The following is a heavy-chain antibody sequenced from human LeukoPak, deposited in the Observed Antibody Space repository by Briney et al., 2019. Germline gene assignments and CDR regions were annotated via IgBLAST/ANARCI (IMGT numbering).Heavy chain of an antibody. Sequence: KPSETLSLTCNVSGGSISNYYWNWIRQPAGKGLEWIGRMYASGSTRYNPSFEGRVIMSADTSKNQVSLKLTSVIAADTAVYFCARDQSGHGGHNIDAFDVWGQGTMVTVSS. CDR2: MYASGST. V-gene: IGHV4-4*07. D-gene: IGHD3-16*01. CDR3: ARDQSGHGGHNIDAFDV. CDR1: GGSISNYY. J-gene: IGHJ3*01.